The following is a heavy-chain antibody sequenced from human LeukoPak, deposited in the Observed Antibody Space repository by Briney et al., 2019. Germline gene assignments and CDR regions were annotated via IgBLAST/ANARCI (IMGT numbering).Heavy chain of an antibody. Sequence: SVKVSCKASGGTFSSYAISWVLQAPGQGLEWMGRIIPIFGTANYAQKFQGRVTITTDESTSTAYMELSSLRSEDTAVYYCALIRYYYDSSGSQTDWYFDLWGRGTLVTVSS. D-gene: IGHD3-22*01. CDR1: GGTFSSYA. CDR2: IIPIFGTA. V-gene: IGHV1-69*05. CDR3: ALIRYYYDSSGSQTDWYFDL. J-gene: IGHJ2*01.